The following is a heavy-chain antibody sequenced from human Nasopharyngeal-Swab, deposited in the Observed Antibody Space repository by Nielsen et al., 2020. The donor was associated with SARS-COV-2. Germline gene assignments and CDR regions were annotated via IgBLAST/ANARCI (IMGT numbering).Heavy chain of an antibody. J-gene: IGHJ4*02. V-gene: IGHV3-23*01. Sequence: GGFLRLSCAASGFTFSTYAMTWVRQAPGKGLVWVSVINGNSRSITYADSVKGRFTISRDNSKNTVSLQMNSLRAEDSGLYFCAKELYDLSGALDQWGRGTLVTVSS. CDR2: INGNSRSI. D-gene: IGHD3-3*01. CDR1: GFTFSTYA. CDR3: AKELYDLSGALDQ.